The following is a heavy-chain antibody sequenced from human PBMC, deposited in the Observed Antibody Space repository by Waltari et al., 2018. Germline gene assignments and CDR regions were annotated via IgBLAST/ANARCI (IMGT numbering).Heavy chain of an antibody. CDR1: GYPFSSYS. J-gene: IGHJ6*03. CDR2: ISSSSSTI. CDR3: AREGYYYDSSGYYYDYYYYYMDV. Sequence: EVQLVESGGGLVQPGGSLRLSCAASGYPFSSYSLNWVRPAQGKGLEWVSYISSSSSTIYYADSVKGRFIISRDNAKNSLYLQMNSLRAEDTAVYYCAREGYYYDSSGYYYDYYYYYMDVWGKGTTVTVSS. D-gene: IGHD3-22*01. V-gene: IGHV3-48*04.